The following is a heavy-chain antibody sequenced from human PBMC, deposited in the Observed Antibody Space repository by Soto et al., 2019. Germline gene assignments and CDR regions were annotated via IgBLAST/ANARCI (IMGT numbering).Heavy chain of an antibody. CDR3: VAGSPFEY. CDR1: GFSFSTYS. V-gene: IGHV3-23*01. J-gene: IGHJ4*02. CDR2: LSGGGSNT. Sequence: EVQLLESGGGLVQPGGSLRLSCAASGFSFSTYSMAWVRQTPGKGLAWVSGLSGGGSNTFYADSVQGRFTISRDDSKPTVYLQMNSLKIEDTGIYYCVAGSPFEYWGQGTLVTVSS. D-gene: IGHD1-26*01.